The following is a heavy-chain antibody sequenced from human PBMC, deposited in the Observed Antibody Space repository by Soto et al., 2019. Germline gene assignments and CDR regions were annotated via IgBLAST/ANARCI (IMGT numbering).Heavy chain of an antibody. J-gene: IGHJ6*02. V-gene: IGHV3-21*01. CDR1: GFTFSSCT. CDR3: SGCSGGACHQNYGMDV. Sequence: EVHLVESGGGLVKPGGSLRLSCAVSGFTFSSCTMNWVRQATGKGLEWVSSISPSTSHIYYADSVKGRFTSSRDNAKNSLFLQMNRLRAVDTSVYYCSGCSGGACHQNYGMDVWGQWTTVTVSS. CDR2: ISPSTSHI. D-gene: IGHD2-15*01.